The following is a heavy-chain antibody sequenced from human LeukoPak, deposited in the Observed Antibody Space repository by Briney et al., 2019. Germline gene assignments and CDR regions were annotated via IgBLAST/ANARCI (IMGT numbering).Heavy chain of an antibody. V-gene: IGHV3-30*04. J-gene: IGHJ6*04. Sequence: GRSLRLSCAASGFTFSSYAMHWVRQAPGKGLEWVAVISYDGSNKYYADSVKGRFTISRDNSKNTLYLQMNSLRAEDTAVCSCARDVRAYSSGYGMDVWGKGTTVTVSS. D-gene: IGHD6-19*01. CDR3: ARDVRAYSSGYGMDV. CDR2: ISYDGSNK. CDR1: GFTFSSYA.